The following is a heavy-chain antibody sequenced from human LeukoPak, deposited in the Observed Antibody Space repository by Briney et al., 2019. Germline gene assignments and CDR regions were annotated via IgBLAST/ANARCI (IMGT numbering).Heavy chain of an antibody. V-gene: IGHV4-39*07. CDR3: ARGYTNGVNREVWLDP. D-gene: IGHD2-8*01. J-gene: IGHJ5*02. CDR1: SGSISSSSNY. CDR2: IYSSGST. Sequence: SETLSLTCTVSSGSISSSSNYWGWVRQRPGEGLEWIGNIYSSGSTHYRPSLKRRVTISADRSNNQVSLKLSSVTAADTAVYYCARGYTNGVNREVWLDPWGQGTLVTVSS.